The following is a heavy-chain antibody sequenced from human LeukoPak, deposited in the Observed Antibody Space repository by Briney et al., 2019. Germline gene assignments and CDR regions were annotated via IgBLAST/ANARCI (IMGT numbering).Heavy chain of an antibody. CDR1: GGSISSGGYY. J-gene: IGHJ5*02. Sequence: SETLSLTCTVSGGSISSGGYYWSWIRQHPGKGLEWIAYMYYSGSTYYNPSLKSRVTMSADTSKNQLSLKLSSVTAADTAVYYCARPHYYDSRIDPWGQGILVTVSS. D-gene: IGHD3-22*01. V-gene: IGHV4-30-4*08. CDR3: ARPHYYDSRIDP. CDR2: MYYSGST.